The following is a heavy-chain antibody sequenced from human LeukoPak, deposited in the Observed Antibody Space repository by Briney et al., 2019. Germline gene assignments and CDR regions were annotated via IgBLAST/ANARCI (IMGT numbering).Heavy chain of an antibody. CDR2: IYPGDSDT. V-gene: IGHV5-51*01. CDR3: ARHGGYSYGLDYYYYMDV. D-gene: IGHD5-18*01. CDR1: GYSFTSYW. J-gene: IGHJ6*03. Sequence: GGSLKISCKGSGYSFTSYWIGWVRQMPGKGLEWMGIIYPGDSDTRYSPSFQGQVTISADKSISTAYLQWSSPKASDTAMYYCARHGGYSYGLDYYYYMDVWGKGTTVTVSS.